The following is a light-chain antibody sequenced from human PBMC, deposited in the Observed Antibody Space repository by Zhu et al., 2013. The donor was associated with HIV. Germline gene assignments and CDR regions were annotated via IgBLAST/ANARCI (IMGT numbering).Light chain of an antibody. CDR2: DAS. J-gene: IGKJ1*01. V-gene: IGKV1-5*01. Sequence: DIQMTQSPSTLSASVGDRVTITCRASQSISSWLAWYQQKPGKAPKLLIYDASSLESGVPSRFSGSGSGTEFTLTINSLQPDDSATYYCQHLGTFGQGTKVEIK. CDR3: QHLGT. CDR1: QSISSW.